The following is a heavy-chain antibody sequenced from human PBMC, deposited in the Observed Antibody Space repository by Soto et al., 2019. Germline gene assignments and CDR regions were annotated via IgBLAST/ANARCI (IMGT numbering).Heavy chain of an antibody. V-gene: IGHV1-2*04. Sequence: QVQLVQSGAEVKKPGASVQVSCKASGYTFTGYYMHWVRQAPGQGLEWMGWINPNSGGTNYAQKFQGWVTMTRDKSISTAYMELSRLRSDDTAVYYCARGRRITIFGVFIDDAFDIWGQGTMVTVSS. CDR3: ARGRRITIFGVFIDDAFDI. CDR1: GYTFTGYY. J-gene: IGHJ3*02. D-gene: IGHD3-3*01. CDR2: INPNSGGT.